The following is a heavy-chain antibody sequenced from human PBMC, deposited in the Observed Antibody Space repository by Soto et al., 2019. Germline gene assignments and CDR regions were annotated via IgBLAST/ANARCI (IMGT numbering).Heavy chain of an antibody. D-gene: IGHD1-26*01. CDR2: ISYSGST. J-gene: IGHJ4*02. CDR1: GGSISSGGYY. Sequence: QVQLQESGPGLVKPSQTLSLTCTVSGGSISSGGYYWTWIRQHPGKGLEWIGYISYSGSTYYNPSLKSRITISVDTSKDQFALKLSSVTAADTAVYYCARVSDSGSYFTFDYWGQGTLVTVSS. CDR3: ARVSDSGSYFTFDY. V-gene: IGHV4-31*03.